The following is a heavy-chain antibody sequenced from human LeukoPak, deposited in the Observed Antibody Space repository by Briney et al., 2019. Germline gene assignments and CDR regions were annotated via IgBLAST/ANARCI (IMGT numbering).Heavy chain of an antibody. Sequence: SETLSLTCTVSGGSISSYYWSWIRQPAGKGLEWIGRIYSTGSANYNPSLKSRVTISVDTPKNQFSLKLSSVTAADTAVYYCARAVITIFGVVINFDYWGQGTLVTVSS. CDR2: IYSTGSA. CDR3: ARAVITIFGVVINFDY. D-gene: IGHD3-3*01. J-gene: IGHJ4*02. V-gene: IGHV4-4*07. CDR1: GGSISSYY.